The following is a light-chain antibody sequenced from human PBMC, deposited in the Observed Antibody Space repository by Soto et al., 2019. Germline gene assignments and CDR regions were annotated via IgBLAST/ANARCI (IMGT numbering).Light chain of an antibody. CDR2: DVS. V-gene: IGLV2-14*01. CDR3: SSLSSDWGV. CDR1: SSDVGGYDF. J-gene: IGLJ1*01. Sequence: QSALTQPASVSGSPGQSSTISCTGTSSDVGGYDFVSWYQHHLGKAPKLIIYDVSARPSGVSNRFSGSKSGNTASLTISGLQAEEEADYCCSSLSSDWGVFGNGTKLTVL.